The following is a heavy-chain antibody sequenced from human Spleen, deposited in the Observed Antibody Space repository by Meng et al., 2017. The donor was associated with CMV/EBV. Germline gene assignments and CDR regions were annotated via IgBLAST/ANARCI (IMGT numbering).Heavy chain of an antibody. CDR1: GFTFNSYW. Sequence: GGSLRLSCTASGFTFNSYWMNWVRQAPGKGLEWVANIQQGGSDKYYVGSVRGRFTISRDSAKNSVYLQMNSLRAEDTAVYYCTRVGPWAGDAMDVGGQGTTVTVSS. V-gene: IGHV3-7*01. CDR3: TRVGPWAGDAMDV. J-gene: IGHJ6*02. D-gene: IGHD3-10*01. CDR2: IQQGGSDK.